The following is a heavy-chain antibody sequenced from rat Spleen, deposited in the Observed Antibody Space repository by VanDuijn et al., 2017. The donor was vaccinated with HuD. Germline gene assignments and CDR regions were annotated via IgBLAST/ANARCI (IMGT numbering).Heavy chain of an antibody. J-gene: IGHJ3*01. CDR2: INSAGNA. Sequence: EVQLQESGPGLVKPSQSLSLTCSVTGYSITSAYRWNWIRKFPGNKLEWMGYINSAGNANYNPSLKSRISISRDTSKNQFFLQVNSLSTEDTATYYCASSEGTHYYLPFADWGQGTLVTVSS. V-gene: IGHV3-3*01. CDR1: GYSITSAYR. CDR3: ASSEGTHYYLPFAD. D-gene: IGHD1-6*01.